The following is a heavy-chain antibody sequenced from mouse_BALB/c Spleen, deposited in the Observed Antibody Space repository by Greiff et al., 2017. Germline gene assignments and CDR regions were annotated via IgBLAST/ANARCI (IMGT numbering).Heavy chain of an antibody. CDR3: ARWDYGNYVGTWCAY. Sequence: QVQLQQSGPELVKPGASVRISCKASGYTFTSYYIHWVKQRPGQGLEWIGWIYPGNVNTKYNEKFKGKATLTADKSSSTAYMQLSSLTSEDSAVYFCARWDYGNYVGTWCAYWGQGTLVTVSA. J-gene: IGHJ3*01. CDR1: GYTFTSYY. D-gene: IGHD2-1*01. CDR2: IYPGNVNT. V-gene: IGHV1S56*01.